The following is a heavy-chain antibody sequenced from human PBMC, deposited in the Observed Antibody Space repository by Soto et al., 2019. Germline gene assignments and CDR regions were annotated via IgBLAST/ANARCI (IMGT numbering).Heavy chain of an antibody. Sequence: GSLRLSGAASVFTFSGSAMHWVRQASGKGLEWVGRIRSKANSYATAYAASVKGRITISRDDSKNTAYLQMNSLKTEDTAVYYCTRHYSGGSRYWFDYWGQGTLVTVSS. CDR3: TRHYSGGSRYWFDY. D-gene: IGHD2-15*01. V-gene: IGHV3-73*01. CDR2: IRSKANSYAT. CDR1: VFTFSGSA. J-gene: IGHJ4*02.